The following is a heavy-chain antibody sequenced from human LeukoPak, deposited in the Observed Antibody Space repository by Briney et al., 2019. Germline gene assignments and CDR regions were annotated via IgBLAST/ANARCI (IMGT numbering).Heavy chain of an antibody. CDR1: GYTFSNYW. CDR2: IYPDDSDT. CDR3: AKPRVIAADNSHAAFDI. D-gene: IGHD2-15*01. J-gene: IGHJ3*02. Sequence: GESMKISCKASGYTFSNYWIGWVRQMPGKGLEWMGMIYPDDSDTRSSPSFQGQVTISADKSIKTAYLQWSSLKASDTAMYYCAKPRVIAADNSHAAFDIWGQGTMVTVSS. V-gene: IGHV5-51*01.